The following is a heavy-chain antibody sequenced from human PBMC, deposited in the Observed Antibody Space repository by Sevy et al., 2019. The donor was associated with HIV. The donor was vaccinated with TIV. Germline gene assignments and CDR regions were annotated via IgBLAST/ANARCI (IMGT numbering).Heavy chain of an antibody. J-gene: IGHJ4*02. V-gene: IGHV3-15*01. CDR1: GFTFSNAW. Sequence: GGSLRLSCAASGFTFSNAWMSWVRQAPGKGLEWVGRIKSKTDGGTKDYAEPVKGRFTMSRVNSKNKLYLQMNSLKTEDTAVYYCTTEKNYDSSGYYLAPGGFDYWGQGTLVTVSS. D-gene: IGHD3-22*01. CDR2: IKSKTDGGTK. CDR3: TTEKNYDSSGYYLAPGGFDY.